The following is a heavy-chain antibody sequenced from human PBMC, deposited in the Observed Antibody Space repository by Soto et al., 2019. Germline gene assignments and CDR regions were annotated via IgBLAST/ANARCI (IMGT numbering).Heavy chain of an antibody. J-gene: IGHJ6*02. CDR1: GFSFSDYY. D-gene: IGHD2-15*01. Sequence: QVQLVESGGGLVKPGGSLRLSCAASGFSFSDYYMSWIRQAPGKGLEWISYISSSGSTIYYADSVKGRFTVSRDNAKDSLWLQVTSLRAEDTAVYYCARNGYCSRDACSYGVDVWGQGTTVTVSS. V-gene: IGHV3-11*01. CDR3: ARNGYCSRDACSYGVDV. CDR2: ISSSGSTI.